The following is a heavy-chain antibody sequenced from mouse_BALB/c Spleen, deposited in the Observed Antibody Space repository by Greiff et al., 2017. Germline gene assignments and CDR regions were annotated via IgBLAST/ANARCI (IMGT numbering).Heavy chain of an antibody. D-gene: IGHD3-3*01. Sequence: VQLQQSGAELAKPGASVKMSCKASGYTFTSYWMHWVKQRPGQGLEWIGYINPSSGYTNYNQKFKDKATLTADKSSSTAYMQLSSLTSEDSAVYYCARRGTWEGFAYWGQGTLVTVAA. CDR1: GYTFTSYW. CDR2: INPSSGYT. J-gene: IGHJ3*01. V-gene: IGHV1-7*01. CDR3: ARRGTWEGFAY.